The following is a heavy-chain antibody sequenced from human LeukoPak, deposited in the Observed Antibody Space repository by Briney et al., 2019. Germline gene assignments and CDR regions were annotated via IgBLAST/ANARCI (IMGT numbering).Heavy chain of an antibody. Sequence: SVKVSCKASGGTFSSYAISWVRQAPGQGLEWMGGIIPIFGTANYAQKFQGRVTITADESTSTAYMELSSLRSDDTAVYYCARDLPPDIVVVPAAIPNYYYGMDVWGQGTTVTVSS. D-gene: IGHD2-2*02. CDR2: IIPIFGTA. J-gene: IGHJ6*02. CDR3: ARDLPPDIVVVPAAIPNYYYGMDV. CDR1: GGTFSSYA. V-gene: IGHV1-69*13.